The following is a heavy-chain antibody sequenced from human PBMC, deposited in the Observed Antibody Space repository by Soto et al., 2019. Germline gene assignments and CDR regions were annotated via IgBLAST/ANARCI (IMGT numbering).Heavy chain of an antibody. CDR1: GFILSGYD. Sequence: GGSLRLSCVASGFILSGYDMHWVRQATGEGLEWVSAIGTAGDPYYSGSVKGRFTISRGNAENSVYLQMNSLRAGDKAVYYCAREGYDSSGYYFYAMDVWGPGTTVTVSS. J-gene: IGHJ6*02. CDR2: IGTAGDP. V-gene: IGHV3-13*05. CDR3: AREGYDSSGYYFYAMDV. D-gene: IGHD3-22*01.